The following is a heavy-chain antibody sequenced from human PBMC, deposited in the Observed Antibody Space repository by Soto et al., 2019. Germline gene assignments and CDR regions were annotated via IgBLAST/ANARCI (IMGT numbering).Heavy chain of an antibody. V-gene: IGHV1-46*01. CDR1: GYTFTSYY. CDR2: INPSGGST. CDR3: ARDGVDDILTGSNSGMDV. J-gene: IGHJ6*02. Sequence: QVQLVQSGAEVKKPGASVKVSCKASGYTFTSYYMHWARQAPGQGLEWMGIINPSGGSTSYAQKFQGRVTMTRDTSTSTGYMELSSLRSADTAVYYCARDGVDDILTGSNSGMDVWGQGTTVTVSS. D-gene: IGHD3-9*01.